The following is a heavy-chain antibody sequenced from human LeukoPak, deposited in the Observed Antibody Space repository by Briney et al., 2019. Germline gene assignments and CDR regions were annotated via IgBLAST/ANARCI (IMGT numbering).Heavy chain of an antibody. CDR1: GGSINNYY. CDR2: IYYRGNS. Sequence: SETLSLTCTVSGGSINNYYWSWIRQPPGKALEWIGYIYYRGNSNQYPSLKSRVTMSVDTSKNQFSLKLSSVTAADTAVYYCARHFYDFNKAFDVWGQGTMVTVSS. J-gene: IGHJ3*01. CDR3: ARHFYDFNKAFDV. D-gene: IGHD5/OR15-5a*01. V-gene: IGHV4-59*08.